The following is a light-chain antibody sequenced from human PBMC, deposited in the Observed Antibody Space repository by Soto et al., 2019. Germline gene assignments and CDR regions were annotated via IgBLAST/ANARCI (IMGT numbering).Light chain of an antibody. CDR2: AAS. CDR3: LQFNTFPWT. CDR1: QGISSY. V-gene: IGKV1-8*01. J-gene: IGKJ1*01. Sequence: AIRMTQSPSSLSASTGDRVTITCRASQGISSYLAWYQQKPGKAPKLLIYAASTLQSGVPSRFSGSGSGTEFTLTISSLQPDDFATYYCLQFNTFPWTFGQGTKVDIK.